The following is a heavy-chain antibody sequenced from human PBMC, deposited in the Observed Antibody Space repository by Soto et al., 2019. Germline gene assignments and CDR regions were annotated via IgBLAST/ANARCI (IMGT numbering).Heavy chain of an antibody. J-gene: IGHJ4*02. CDR2: IYYSGNT. CDR3: ARVVAAKLHFDY. Sequence: KTSETLSLTCTVSGDSISSGDYYWSWIRQPPGKGLEWIGYIYYSGNTYYNPSLKSRVTISVDTSKNQFSLKLSSVTAADTAVYYCARVVAAKLHFDYWGQGTLVTVSS. D-gene: IGHD2-15*01. CDR1: GDSISSGDYY. V-gene: IGHV4-30-4*01.